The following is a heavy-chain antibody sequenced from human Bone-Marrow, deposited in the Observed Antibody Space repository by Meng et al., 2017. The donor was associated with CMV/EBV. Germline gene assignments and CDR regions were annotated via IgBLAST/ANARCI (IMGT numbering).Heavy chain of an antibody. J-gene: IGHJ4*02. CDR2: ISGSGGST. Sequence: GESLKISCAASGFTFSSYAMSWVRQAPGKGLEWVSAISGSGGSTYYADSVKGRFTISRDNAKNSLYLQMNSLRAEDTAVYYCAREIIVVVPAAGFDYWGQGTLVTVSS. CDR1: GFTFSSYA. CDR3: AREIIVVVPAAGFDY. D-gene: IGHD2-2*01. V-gene: IGHV3-23*01.